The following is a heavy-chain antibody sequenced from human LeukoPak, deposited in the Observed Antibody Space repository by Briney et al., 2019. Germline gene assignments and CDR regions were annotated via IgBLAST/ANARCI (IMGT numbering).Heavy chain of an antibody. Sequence: ASVKVSCKASGYTFTSYGISWVRQAPGQGLEWMGWISAYNGNTNYAQKFQGRVTMTEDTSTDTAYMELSSLRSEDTAVYYRATGSGSPGFDYWGQGTLVTVSS. V-gene: IGHV1-18*01. CDR1: GYTFTSYG. J-gene: IGHJ4*02. CDR2: ISAYNGNT. CDR3: ATGSGSPGFDY. D-gene: IGHD1-26*01.